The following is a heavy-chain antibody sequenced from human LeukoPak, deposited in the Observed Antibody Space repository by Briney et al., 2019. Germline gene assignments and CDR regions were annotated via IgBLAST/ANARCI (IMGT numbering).Heavy chain of an antibody. V-gene: IGHV3-74*01. CDR2: INSDGSWT. J-gene: IGHJ4*02. CDR3: ATLDQARSGTAFDY. Sequence: GGSLRLSCAASGNYWMHWVRQVPGKGLVWVSHINSDGSWTSYADSVKGRFTISKDNAKNTVYLQMNSLRAEGTAVYYCATLDQARSGTAFDYWGQGTLVTVSS. CDR1: GNYW. D-gene: IGHD3-10*01.